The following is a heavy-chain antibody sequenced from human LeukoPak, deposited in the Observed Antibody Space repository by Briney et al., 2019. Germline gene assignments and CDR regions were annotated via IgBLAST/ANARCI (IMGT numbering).Heavy chain of an antibody. CDR3: TSRQGLGWHYVN. J-gene: IGHJ4*02. CDR2: ISDNGGST. V-gene: IGHV3-23*01. D-gene: IGHD3-10*02. CDR1: GFTFSSYA. Sequence: GGSLRLSCVDAGFTFSSYAMSWVRQVPGKGLEWVSGISDNGGSTYYTDSVKGRFTISRDNSKNTLYLQMNSLRVEDTAIYYCTSRQGLGWHYVNWGQGTLVTVSS.